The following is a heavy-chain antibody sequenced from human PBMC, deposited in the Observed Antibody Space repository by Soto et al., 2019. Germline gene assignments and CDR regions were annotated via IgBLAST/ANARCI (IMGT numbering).Heavy chain of an antibody. CDR3: AIPLYCSGGSCYSDAFDI. Sequence: ASVKVSCKASGYTFTSYAMHWVRQAPGQRLEWMGWINAGNGNTKYSQKFQGRVTITRDTSASTAYMELSSLRSEGTAVYYCAIPLYCSGGSCYSDAFDIWGQGTMVTVSS. CDR2: INAGNGNT. J-gene: IGHJ3*02. V-gene: IGHV1-3*01. D-gene: IGHD2-15*01. CDR1: GYTFTSYA.